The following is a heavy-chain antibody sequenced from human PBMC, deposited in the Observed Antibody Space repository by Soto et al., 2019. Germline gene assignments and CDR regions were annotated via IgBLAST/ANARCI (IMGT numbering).Heavy chain of an antibody. CDR2: ISWDGGST. CDR3: AKAAVPAASYNWFDP. V-gene: IGHV3-43*01. CDR1: GFTFDDYT. J-gene: IGHJ5*02. D-gene: IGHD2-2*01. Sequence: EVQLVESGGVVVQPGGSLRLSCAASGFTFDDYTMHWVRQAPGKGLEWVSLISWDGGSTYYADSVKGRFTISRDNSKKSLYLQMNSLRSEDTALYYCAKAAVPAASYNWFDPWGQGTLVTVSS.